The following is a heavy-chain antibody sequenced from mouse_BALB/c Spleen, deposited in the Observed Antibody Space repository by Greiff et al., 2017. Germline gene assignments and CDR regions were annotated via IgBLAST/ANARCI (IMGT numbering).Heavy chain of an antibody. Sequence: VQLQESGPELVKPGASVRISCKASGYTFTSYYIHWVKQRPGQGLEWIGWIYPGNVNTKYNEKFKGKATLTADKSSSTAYMQLSSLTSEDSAVYFCARKDWDYAMDYWGQGTSVTVSS. CDR1: GYTFTSYY. CDR2: IYPGNVNT. J-gene: IGHJ4*01. CDR3: ARKDWDYAMDY. V-gene: IGHV1S56*01. D-gene: IGHD4-1*01.